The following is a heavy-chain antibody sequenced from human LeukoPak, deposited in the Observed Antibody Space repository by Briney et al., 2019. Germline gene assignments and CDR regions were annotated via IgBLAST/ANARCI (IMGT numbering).Heavy chain of an antibody. Sequence: PGRPLRLSCAASGFTFSSYAMHWVRQAPGKGLEWVAVISYDGSNKYYADSVKGRFTISRDNSKNTLYLQMNSLRAEDTAVYYCARGPTRIVGATTYYYYYMDVWGKGTTVTVSS. D-gene: IGHD1-26*01. CDR3: ARGPTRIVGATTYYYYYMDV. CDR2: ISYDGSNK. V-gene: IGHV3-30*04. CDR1: GFTFSSYA. J-gene: IGHJ6*03.